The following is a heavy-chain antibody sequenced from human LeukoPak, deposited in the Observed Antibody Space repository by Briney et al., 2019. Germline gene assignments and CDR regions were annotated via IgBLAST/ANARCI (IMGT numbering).Heavy chain of an antibody. CDR2: MYLSGTT. Sequence: SGTLSLTCTVSGDSINSLDLWSWVRQPPGKGLEWIGEMYLSGTTHSNPSVKGRVTISIDKSKNQFFLNLGSVTAADTAVYYCAGLVGRYSSGLYYYYFDYWGQGTLVTVSS. D-gene: IGHD3-22*01. J-gene: IGHJ4*02. CDR1: GDSINSLDL. V-gene: IGHV4-4*02. CDR3: AGLVGRYSSGLYYYYFDY.